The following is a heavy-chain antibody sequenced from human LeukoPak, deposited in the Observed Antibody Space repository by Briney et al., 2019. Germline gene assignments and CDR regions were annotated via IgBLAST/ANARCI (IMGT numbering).Heavy chain of an antibody. CDR3: ARDFSAWETTLPLDY. CDR1: GYTFTGYY. CDR2: INPNSGGT. V-gene: IGHV1-2*02. D-gene: IGHD1-7*01. J-gene: IGHJ4*02. Sequence: ASVKVSCKASGYTFTGYYMHWVRQAPGQGLEWMGWINPNSGGTNYAQKFQGRVTMTRDTSISTAYMELSRLGSDDTAVYYCARDFSAWETTLPLDYWGQGTLVTVSS.